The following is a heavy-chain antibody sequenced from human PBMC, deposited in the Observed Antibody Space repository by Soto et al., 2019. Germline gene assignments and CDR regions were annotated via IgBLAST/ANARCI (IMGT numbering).Heavy chain of an antibody. D-gene: IGHD2-2*01. CDR1: GFTFSSYA. Sequence: GGSLRLSCAASGFTFSSYAMHWVRQAPGKGLEWVAVISYDGSNKYYADSVKGRFTISRDNSKNTLYLQMNSLRAEDTAVYYCARRLRRVGWFDPWGQGXLVTVSS. J-gene: IGHJ5*02. CDR3: ARRLRRVGWFDP. CDR2: ISYDGSNK. V-gene: IGHV3-30-3*01.